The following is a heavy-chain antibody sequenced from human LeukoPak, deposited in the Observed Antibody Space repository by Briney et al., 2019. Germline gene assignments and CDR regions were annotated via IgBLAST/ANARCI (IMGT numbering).Heavy chain of an antibody. V-gene: IGHV3-23*01. D-gene: IGHD7-27*01. CDR3: AKVQLGIGVDY. CDR2: ISDGGSRT. Sequence: GGSLRLSCAASGFSFSSYAVSWVRQAPGRGLEWVSGISDGGSRTYYADSVKGRFTISRDDSKNTLYLQMNSLRAEDTAAYYCAKVQLGIGVDYWGQGTLVTVSS. CDR1: GFSFSSYA. J-gene: IGHJ4*02.